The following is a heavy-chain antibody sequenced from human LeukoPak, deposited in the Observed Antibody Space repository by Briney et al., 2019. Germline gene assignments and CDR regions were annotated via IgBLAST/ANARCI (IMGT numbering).Heavy chain of an antibody. CDR1: GYTFTGFY. CDR2: INPNSGGT. V-gene: IGHV1-2*02. CDR3: ARDWRGSYFPDF. J-gene: IGHJ4*02. D-gene: IGHD1-26*01. Sequence: GASVKVSCKASGYTFTGFYMHWVRQAPGQGLEWMGWINPNSGGTNFAQKFQGRVTMTRDTSISTAYMELSRLTSDDTAVYYCARDWRGSYFPDFWGQGTLVTVSS.